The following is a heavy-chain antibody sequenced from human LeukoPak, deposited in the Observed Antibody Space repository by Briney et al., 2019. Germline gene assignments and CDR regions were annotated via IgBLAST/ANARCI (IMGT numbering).Heavy chain of an antibody. CDR1: GFTSSGYA. Sequence: GGSLRRSCAAPGFTSSGYAMSRVSQGPGKGLECVSALSGSGGSPYYADSVKGRFTVSRDNSKNTLYLQMNSLRAEDTAVYYWAKDRDSSSWYGWFDPWGQGTLVTVSS. D-gene: IGHD6-13*01. V-gene: IGHV3-23*01. J-gene: IGHJ5*02. CDR3: AKDRDSSSWYGWFDP. CDR2: LSGSGGSP.